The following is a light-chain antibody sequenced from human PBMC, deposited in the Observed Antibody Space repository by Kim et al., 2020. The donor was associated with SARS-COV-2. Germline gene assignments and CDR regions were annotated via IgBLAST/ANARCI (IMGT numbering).Light chain of an antibody. V-gene: IGKV3-20*01. Sequence: PGERATLSCRASQSVTSNYLAWYQQNPGQAPRLLIYGASSRATGIPDRFSGSGSGTDFTLTISRLEPEDFVVYYCQQYGISSQYTFGQGTKLEI. CDR3: QQYGISSQYT. J-gene: IGKJ2*01. CDR1: QSVTSNY. CDR2: GAS.